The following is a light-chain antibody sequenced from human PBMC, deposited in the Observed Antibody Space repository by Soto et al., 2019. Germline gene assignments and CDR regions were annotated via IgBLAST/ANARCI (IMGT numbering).Light chain of an antibody. J-gene: IGLJ2*01. CDR2: DTN. V-gene: IGLV7-46*01. CDR1: TGVVTSGHY. CDR3: LLSYSGPRV. Sequence: QAVVTQEPSLTVSPGGTVTLTCGSSTGVVTSGHYPYWFQQKPGQAPRTLIYDTNSKHSWTPARFSGSLLGGKAALTLSGALPEDEAEYYRLLSYSGPRVFGGGTKLTVL.